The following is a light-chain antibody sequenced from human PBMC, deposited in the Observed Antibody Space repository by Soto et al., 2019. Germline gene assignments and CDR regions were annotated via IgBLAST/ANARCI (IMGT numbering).Light chain of an antibody. J-gene: IGKJ1*01. CDR3: QRYGSSPT. Sequence: EILLTQSPGTLSLSPGERATLSCRAGQTISSDYLAWYQQKPGQAPRLLIFGAATRAADIPDRFSGSGSGTDFTLTISRLEPEDFAVYYCQRYGSSPTFGQGTKVEIK. CDR2: GAA. V-gene: IGKV3-20*01. CDR1: QTISSDY.